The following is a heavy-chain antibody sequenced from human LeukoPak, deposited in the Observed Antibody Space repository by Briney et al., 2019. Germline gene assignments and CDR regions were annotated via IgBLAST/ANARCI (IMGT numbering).Heavy chain of an antibody. CDR1: GYSISSGYY. CDR2: IYHSGST. Sequence: SETLSLTCTVSGYSISSGYYWGWIRQPPGKGLEWIGRIYHSGSTYYNPSLKSRVTISVDTSKNQFSLKLSSVTAADTAVYYCASSLPTYWGQGTLVTVSP. CDR3: ASSLPTY. J-gene: IGHJ4*02. V-gene: IGHV4-38-2*02.